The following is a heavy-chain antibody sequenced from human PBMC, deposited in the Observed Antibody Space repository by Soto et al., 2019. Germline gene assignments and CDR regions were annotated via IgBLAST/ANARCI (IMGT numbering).Heavy chain of an antibody. J-gene: IGHJ4*02. CDR1: GYTFTSYA. V-gene: IGHV1-3*01. CDR3: ARGLQADY. Sequence: QVQLVQSGAEVKKPGASVKVSCKASGYTFTSYAMHWVRQAPGQGLEWMGWINAGNGNTKYSQKFQGRVTITRDTSASTAYMELRSLRSEDTAVYYCARGLQADYWGQGTLVTVSS. CDR2: INAGNGNT.